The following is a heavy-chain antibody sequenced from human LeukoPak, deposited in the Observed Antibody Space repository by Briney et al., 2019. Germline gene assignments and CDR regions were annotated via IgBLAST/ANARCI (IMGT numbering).Heavy chain of an antibody. V-gene: IGHV3-11*01. CDR3: ARVSTSTTLYFQH. CDR2: ISSSGSTI. Sequence: GGSLRLSCAASGFIFSNYWMSWVRQAPGKGLEWVSYISSSGSTIYYADSVKGRFTISRDNAKNSLYLQMNSLRAEDTAVYYCARVSTSTTLYFQHWGQGTLVTVSS. CDR1: GFIFSNYW. J-gene: IGHJ1*01. D-gene: IGHD4-17*01.